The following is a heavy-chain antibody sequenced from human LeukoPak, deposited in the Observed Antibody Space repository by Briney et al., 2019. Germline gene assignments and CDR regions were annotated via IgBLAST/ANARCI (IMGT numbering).Heavy chain of an antibody. Sequence: SVKVSCKASGGTFSSYAISWVRQAPGQGLEWMGGIIPIFGTANYAQKFQGRVTITADESTSTAYMELSSLRSEDTAVYYCARVPPYSSSPDYWGQGTLVTVSS. J-gene: IGHJ4*02. CDR1: GGTFSSYA. CDR3: ARVPPYSSSPDY. V-gene: IGHV1-69*13. D-gene: IGHD6-6*01. CDR2: IIPIFGTA.